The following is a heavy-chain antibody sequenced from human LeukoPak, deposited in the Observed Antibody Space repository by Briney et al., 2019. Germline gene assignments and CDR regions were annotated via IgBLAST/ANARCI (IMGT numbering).Heavy chain of an antibody. Sequence: PGGSLRLSCAASGFTLSSYAMHWVRQAPGKGLEWGAIISYDGSNEHYADSVKGRFTISRDNSKNTLCLQMNSLRAEDTAIYYCTRGRGSYSLDYWGRGTLVTVSS. D-gene: IGHD1-26*01. CDR2: ISYDGSNE. J-gene: IGHJ4*02. V-gene: IGHV3-30*01. CDR1: GFTLSSYA. CDR3: TRGRGSYSLDY.